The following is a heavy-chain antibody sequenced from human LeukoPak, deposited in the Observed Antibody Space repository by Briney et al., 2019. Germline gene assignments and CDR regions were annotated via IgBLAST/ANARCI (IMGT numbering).Heavy chain of an antibody. J-gene: IGHJ4*02. CDR1: GFSVGSNY. V-gene: IGHV3-53*01. CDR2: IYTGGTT. D-gene: IGHD2-21*01. CDR3: AREGRFQSFDY. Sequence: GGSLRLSCAASGFSVGSNYMSWVRQAPGRGLEWVSVIYTGGTTHYAESVMGRFTISRDDSHNTVHLHMSGLRAEDTAVYYCAREGRFQSFDYWGQGTLVAVSS.